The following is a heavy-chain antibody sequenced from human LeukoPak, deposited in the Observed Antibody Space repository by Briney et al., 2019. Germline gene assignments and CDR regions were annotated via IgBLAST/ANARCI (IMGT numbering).Heavy chain of an antibody. D-gene: IGHD3-9*01. CDR2: IYPGDSDT. CDR3: ARHGVLRYFDWSGDYYYYGMDV. V-gene: IGHV5-51*01. CDR1: GYSSTSYW. J-gene: IGHJ6*02. Sequence: GESLKISCQGSGYSSTSYWIGWVRQMPGKGLEWMGIIYPGDSDTRYSPSFQGQVTISADKSISTAYLQWSSPKASDTAMYYCARHGVLRYFDWSGDYYYYGMDVWGQGTTVTVSS.